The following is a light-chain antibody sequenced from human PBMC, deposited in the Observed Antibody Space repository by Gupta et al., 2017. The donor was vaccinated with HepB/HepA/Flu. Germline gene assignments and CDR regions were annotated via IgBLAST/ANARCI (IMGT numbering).Light chain of an antibody. CDR3: QESFTHHFT. CDR1: QTIKSC. Sequence: DIQVTQFPSSLSASVGDRVTITCRTSQTIKSCLNWYQHRPGTAPKLLTYSASVLQSGVPSRFSGSGSATEFTLTISGLLPEDFATYYCQESFTHHFTFGGGTRVEI. V-gene: IGKV1-39*02. J-gene: IGKJ4*01. CDR2: SAS.